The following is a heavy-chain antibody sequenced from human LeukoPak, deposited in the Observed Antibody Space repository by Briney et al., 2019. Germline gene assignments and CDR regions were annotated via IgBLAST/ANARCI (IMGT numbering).Heavy chain of an antibody. CDR2: IRYDGSNK. D-gene: IGHD6-13*01. J-gene: IGHJ6*03. CDR1: GFTLSSYG. Sequence: GGSLRLSCAASGFTLSSYGMHWVRQAPGKGLEWVAFIRYDGSNKYYADSVKGRFTISRDNSKNTLYLQMNSLRAEDTAVYYCAKDLVWYSSSREKEYYMDVWGKGTTVTISS. V-gene: IGHV3-30*02. CDR3: AKDLVWYSSSREKEYYMDV.